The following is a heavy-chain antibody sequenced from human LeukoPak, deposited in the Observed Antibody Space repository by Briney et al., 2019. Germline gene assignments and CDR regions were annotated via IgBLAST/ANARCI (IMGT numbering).Heavy chain of an antibody. CDR2: IKSKTDGGTT. V-gene: IGHV3-15*01. CDR1: GFTFSNAW. CDR3: TTGPFDYYGSASYLANGMDV. Sequence: GGSLRLSCAASGFTFSNAWMSWVRQAPGKGLEWVSRIKSKTDGGTTDYTAPVKGRFTMSRDDSKNTLYLQMNSLKTEDTAVYYCTTGPFDYYGSASYLANGMDVWGQGTTVTVSS. D-gene: IGHD3-10*01. J-gene: IGHJ6*02.